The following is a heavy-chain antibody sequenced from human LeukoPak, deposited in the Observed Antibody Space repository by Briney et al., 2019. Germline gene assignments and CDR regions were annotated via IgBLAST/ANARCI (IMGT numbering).Heavy chain of an antibody. Sequence: PSETLSLTCSVSGGSINSGDYYWGWVRQPPGKALEWIGNIFYSGSTYYSPSLKSRVTISLDTSRNQFSLKLNSVTAADTAVYYCAKSNGYGLIDIWDQGTMVTVSS. D-gene: IGHD3-22*01. CDR2: IFYSGST. J-gene: IGHJ3*02. V-gene: IGHV4-39*07. CDR1: GGSINSGDYY. CDR3: AKSNGYGLIDI.